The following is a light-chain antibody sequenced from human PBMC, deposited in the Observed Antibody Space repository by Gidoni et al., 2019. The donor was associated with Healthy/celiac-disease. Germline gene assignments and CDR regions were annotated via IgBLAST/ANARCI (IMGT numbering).Light chain of an antibody. J-gene: IGLJ3*02. CDR1: SSNIGNNA. CDR2: YDD. Sequence: QSVLTQPPSVSEAPRQRVTISCSGSSSNIGNNAVNWYQQLPGKAPKLLIYYDDLLPTGVADRFSGSKSGTSASLAISGLQSKDGADYCCAAWDDSLNGPVFGGGTKLNVL. CDR3: AAWDDSLNGPV. V-gene: IGLV1-36*01.